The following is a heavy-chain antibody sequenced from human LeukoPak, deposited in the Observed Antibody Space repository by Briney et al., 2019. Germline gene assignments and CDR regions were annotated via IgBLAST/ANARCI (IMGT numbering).Heavy chain of an antibody. CDR1: GFTVSSNY. V-gene: IGHV3-66*01. D-gene: IGHD5-12*01. J-gene: IGHJ4*02. CDR3: ARDIRGYSGYDFDY. Sequence: GGSLRLSCAASGFTVSSNYMSWVRQAPGKGLEWVSVIYSGGSTYYADSVKGRFTISRDNSKNTLYLQMNSLRAEDTAVYYCARDIRGYSGYDFDYWGQGTLVTVSS. CDR2: IYSGGST.